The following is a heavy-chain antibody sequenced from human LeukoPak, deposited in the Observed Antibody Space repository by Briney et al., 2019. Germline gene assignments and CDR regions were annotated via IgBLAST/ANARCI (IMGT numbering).Heavy chain of an antibody. Sequence: PGGSLRLSCAASGFTFSSYWMNWARQAPGKGLVWVSRINSDGSSTNYADSVKGRFTISRDNAKNTLYLQMNSLRAEDTAVYYCARGVYGDYRWGQGTLVTVSS. V-gene: IGHV3-74*01. CDR3: ARGVYGDYR. CDR2: INSDGSST. CDR1: GFTFSSYW. J-gene: IGHJ4*02. D-gene: IGHD4-17*01.